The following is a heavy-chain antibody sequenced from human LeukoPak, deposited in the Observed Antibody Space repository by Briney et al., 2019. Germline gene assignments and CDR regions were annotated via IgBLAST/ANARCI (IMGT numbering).Heavy chain of an antibody. J-gene: IGHJ4*02. CDR3: ARAGRWDTSIDY. CDR1: GFIFNNYW. Sequence: KPGGSLRLSCAASGFIFNNYWMTWARQAPGKGLEWVAHIKQDGSEKNYVDSVKGRFTISRDNAKNSLYLQMNSLRAEDSAVYYCARAGRWDTSIDYWGQGTLVTVYS. D-gene: IGHD3-10*01. CDR2: IKQDGSEK. V-gene: IGHV3-7*04.